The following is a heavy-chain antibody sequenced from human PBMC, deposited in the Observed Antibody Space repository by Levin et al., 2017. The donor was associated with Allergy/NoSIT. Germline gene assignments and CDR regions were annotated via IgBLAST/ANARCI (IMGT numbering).Heavy chain of an antibody. V-gene: IGHV5-51*01. CDR3: ARLQSADY. CDR2: IYPGDSDT. J-gene: IGHJ4*02. Sequence: GGSLRLSCKGSGYMFTTYWIGWVRQMPGKGLEWMGIIYPGDSDTRYSPSFQGQVTFSADKSISTAYLQWSSLKTSDTAIYYCARLQSADYWGQGTLVTVSS. CDR1: GYMFTTYW.